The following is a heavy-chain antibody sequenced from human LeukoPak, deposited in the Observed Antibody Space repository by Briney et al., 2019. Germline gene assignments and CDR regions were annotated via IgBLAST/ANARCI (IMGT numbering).Heavy chain of an antibody. CDR2: ISGSGSTI. CDR3: ARPIIYYYYGMDV. V-gene: IGHV3-48*03. Sequence: PGGSLRLSCAASGFTFSSYEMNWVRQAPGKGLEWVSYISGSGSTIYYADSVKGRFTISRDNAKNSLYLQMNSLRAEDTAVYYCARPIIYYYYGMDVWGKGTTVTVSS. J-gene: IGHJ6*04. CDR1: GFTFSSYE.